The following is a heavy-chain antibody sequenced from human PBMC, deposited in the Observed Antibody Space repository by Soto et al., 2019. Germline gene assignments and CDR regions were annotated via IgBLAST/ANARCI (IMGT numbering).Heavy chain of an antibody. CDR1: GFPFSITG. CDR2: INSGSSYI. CDR3: AKYGVGGSVMDV. Sequence: EVHLVESGGGLVKPGGSLRLSCAASGFPFSITGMNWVRQAPGKGLEWVSSINSGSSYIDYADSVKGRLTISRDNAKNSLYLQMNILIVEDTGVYYCAKYGVGGSVMDVWGQGTTVTVSS. V-gene: IGHV3-21*01. D-gene: IGHD2-15*01. J-gene: IGHJ6*02.